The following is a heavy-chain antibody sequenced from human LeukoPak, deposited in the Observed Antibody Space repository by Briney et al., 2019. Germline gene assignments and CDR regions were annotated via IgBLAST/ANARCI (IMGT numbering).Heavy chain of an antibody. Sequence: SETLSLTCAVYGGSFSGYYWSWIRQPPGKGLEWIGEINHSGSTNYNPSLKSRVTISVDTSKNQFSLKLSSVTAADTAVYYCASRNMITFGGVIVSYFDYWGQGTLVTVSP. J-gene: IGHJ4*02. CDR3: ASRNMITFGGVIVSYFDY. CDR1: GGSFSGYY. V-gene: IGHV4-34*01. CDR2: INHSGST. D-gene: IGHD3-16*02.